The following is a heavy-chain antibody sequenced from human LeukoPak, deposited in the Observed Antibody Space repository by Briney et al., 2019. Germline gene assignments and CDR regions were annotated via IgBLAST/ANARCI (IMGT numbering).Heavy chain of an antibody. Sequence: GGSLRLSCAASGFTVSSNYMSWVRQAPGKGLEGVPVIYRGGSTYHADSVKGRFTISRDNSKNTLYLQMNSLRTEDTAVYYCARDPDYYDSSVDYWGQGTLVTVSS. CDR2: IYRGGST. D-gene: IGHD3-22*01. V-gene: IGHV3-53*01. CDR3: ARDPDYYDSSVDY. J-gene: IGHJ4*02. CDR1: GFTVSSNY.